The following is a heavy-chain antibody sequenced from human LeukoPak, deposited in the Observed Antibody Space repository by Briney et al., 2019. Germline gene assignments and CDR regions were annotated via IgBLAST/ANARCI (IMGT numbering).Heavy chain of an antibody. V-gene: IGHV3-21*01. Sequence: GSLRLSCAASGFTLSSYSMNWVRQAPGKGLECVSSISSSSSYIYYADSVKGRFTISRDNAKNSLYLQMNSLRAEDTAVYYCARSRIKSGNWFDPWGQGTLVTVSS. CDR3: ARSRIKSGNWFDP. CDR1: GFTLSSYS. CDR2: ISSSSSYI. D-gene: IGHD1-14*01. J-gene: IGHJ5*02.